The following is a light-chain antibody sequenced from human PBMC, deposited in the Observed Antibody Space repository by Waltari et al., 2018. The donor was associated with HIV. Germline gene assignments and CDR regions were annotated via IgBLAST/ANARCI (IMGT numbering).Light chain of an antibody. CDR3: AAWDDSLRGVV. CDR2: RNN. CDR1: SSNIGSNY. Sequence: QSVLTQPPSASGTPGQRVTISCSGSSSNIGSNYVHWYQQHPGTTPKLLIYRNNQRPSGVPDRFSGSKSGTSASLAISGLRSEHEADYYCAAWDDSLRGVVFGGGTKLTVL. J-gene: IGLJ2*01. V-gene: IGLV1-47*01.